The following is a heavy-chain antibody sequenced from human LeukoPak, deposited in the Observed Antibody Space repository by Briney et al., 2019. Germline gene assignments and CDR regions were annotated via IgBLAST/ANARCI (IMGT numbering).Heavy chain of an antibody. D-gene: IGHD2-2*01. CDR3: ARRVVPAAMGGMDV. V-gene: IGHV4-59*08. CDR1: GGSISSYY. J-gene: IGHJ6*02. CDR2: IYYSGST. Sequence: SETLSLTCTVSGGSISSYYWSWIRQPPGKGLEWIGYIYYSGSTYYNPSLKSRVTISVDTSKNQFSLKLSSVTAADTAVYYCARRVVPAAMGGMDVWGQGTTVTVSS.